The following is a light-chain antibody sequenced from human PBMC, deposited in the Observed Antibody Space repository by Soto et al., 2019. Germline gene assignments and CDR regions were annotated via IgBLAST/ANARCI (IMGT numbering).Light chain of an antibody. Sequence: EIVLTQSPGTLSLSPGERATLSCRASQSVSSSYLAWYQQKPGQAPRLLIYGASSRATGIPDRFSGSGSGTDFTLTIIRLEREDFAVYYCHQYGSSLCVTFGGGTKVEIK. J-gene: IGKJ4*01. CDR2: GAS. CDR1: QSVSSSY. CDR3: HQYGSSLCVT. V-gene: IGKV3-20*01.